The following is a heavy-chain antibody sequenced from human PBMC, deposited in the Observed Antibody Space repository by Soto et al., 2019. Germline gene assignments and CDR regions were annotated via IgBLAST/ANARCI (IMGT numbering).Heavy chain of an antibody. Sequence: PGGSLRLSCAASGFNFSSYGMHWVRQAPGKGLEWVAVIWYDGSNKYYADSVKGRFTISRDNSKNTLYLQMNSLRAEDTAVYYCATSYSSSWYKNGMDVWGQGTTVTVSS. CDR2: IWYDGSNK. V-gene: IGHV3-33*01. CDR3: ATSYSSSWYKNGMDV. CDR1: GFNFSSYG. J-gene: IGHJ6*02. D-gene: IGHD6-13*01.